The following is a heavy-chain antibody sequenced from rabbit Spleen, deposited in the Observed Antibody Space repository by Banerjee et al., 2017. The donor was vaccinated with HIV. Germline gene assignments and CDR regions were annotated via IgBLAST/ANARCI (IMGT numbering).Heavy chain of an antibody. D-gene: IGHD1-1*01. Sequence: QSLEESGGGLVQPEGSLTLTCTVSGFSFSTGYDMCWVRQAPGKGLQWIACINAITGKSVYASWAKGRFIMSRTSSTTVTLQMTSLTAADTATYFCARDLVAVIGWNFNLWGQGTLVTVS. V-gene: IGHV1S40*01. CDR3: ARDLVAVIGWNFNL. CDR2: INAITGKS. J-gene: IGHJ4*01. CDR1: GFSFSTGYD.